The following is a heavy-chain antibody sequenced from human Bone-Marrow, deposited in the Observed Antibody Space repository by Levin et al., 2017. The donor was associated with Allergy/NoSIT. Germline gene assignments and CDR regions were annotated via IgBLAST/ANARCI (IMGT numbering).Heavy chain of an antibody. J-gene: IGHJ3*02. D-gene: IGHD2-15*01. CDR3: TTASDYSWGAFDI. Sequence: GESLKISCAASGFTFSNAWMSWVRQAPGKGLEWVGRIKSKTDGGTTDYAAPVKGRFTISRDDSKNTLYLQMNSLKTEDTAVYYCTTASDYSWGAFDIWGQGTMVTVSS. V-gene: IGHV3-15*01. CDR2: IKSKTDGGTT. CDR1: GFTFSNAW.